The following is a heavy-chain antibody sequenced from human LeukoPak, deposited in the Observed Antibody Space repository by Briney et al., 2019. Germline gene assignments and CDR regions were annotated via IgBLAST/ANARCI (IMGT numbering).Heavy chain of an antibody. D-gene: IGHD5-18*01. CDR3: ARTTEGGYTYGYFYYYYMDV. CDR1: GGSISSYY. Sequence: PSETLSLTCTVSGGSISSYYWSWIRQPPGKGLEWIGYIYYSGSTNYNPSLKSRVTISVDTSKNQFSLKLSSVPAADTAVYYCARTTEGGYTYGYFYYYYMDVWGKGTTVTISS. V-gene: IGHV4-59*01. CDR2: IYYSGST. J-gene: IGHJ6*03.